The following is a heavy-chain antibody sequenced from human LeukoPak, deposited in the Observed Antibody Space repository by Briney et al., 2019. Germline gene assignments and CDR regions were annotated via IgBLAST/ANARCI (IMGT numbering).Heavy chain of an antibody. D-gene: IGHD3-10*01. CDR3: ARDRSFLRFGGFDY. CDR2: IYYSGST. V-gene: IGHV4-59*01. Sequence: PSETLSLTCTVSGGSISSYYWSSIRQPPGKGLEWIGYIYYSGSTNYNPSLKSRVTISVDTSKNQFSLKLSSVTAADTAVYYCARDRSFLRFGGFDYWGQGTLVTVSS. CDR1: GGSISSYY. J-gene: IGHJ4*02.